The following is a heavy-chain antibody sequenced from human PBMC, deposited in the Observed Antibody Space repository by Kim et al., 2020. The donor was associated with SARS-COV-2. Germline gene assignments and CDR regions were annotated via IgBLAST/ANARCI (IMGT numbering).Heavy chain of an antibody. D-gene: IGHD3-10*01. CDR1: GGSISGYY. J-gene: IGHJ4*02. Sequence: SETLSLTCTVSGGSISGYYWSWIRQPPGKGLEWIGYIYYSGSAKYNPSLKSRVTMSVDTPKNQFSLKLSSVTAADTAVYYCVKYESYGSGSPKAFDHWGQGTLVTVSS. V-gene: IGHV4-59*01. CDR3: VKYESYGSGSPKAFDH. CDR2: IYYSGSA.